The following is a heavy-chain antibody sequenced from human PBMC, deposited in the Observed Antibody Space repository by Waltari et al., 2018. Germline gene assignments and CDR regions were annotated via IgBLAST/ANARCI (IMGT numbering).Heavy chain of an antibody. V-gene: IGHV3-49*05. D-gene: IGHD1-1*01. J-gene: IGHJ4*02. CDR2: IRSKAYGGTT. Sequence: EVQLVESGGGLVKPGRSLRLSCTASGFTFGDYAMSWFRQAPGKGLEWVGFIRSKAYGGTTEYAASVKGRFAISRDDSKSIAYLQMNSLKTEDTAVYYCTRGTTRFSAGYFDYWGQGTLVTVSS. CDR3: TRGTTRFSAGYFDY. CDR1: GFTFGDYA.